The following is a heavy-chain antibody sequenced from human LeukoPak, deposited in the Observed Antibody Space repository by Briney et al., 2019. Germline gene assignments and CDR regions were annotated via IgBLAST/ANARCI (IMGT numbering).Heavy chain of an antibody. CDR1: GFTFSDYY. J-gene: IGHJ4*02. Sequence: GGSLRLSCAASGFTFSDYYMSWIRQAPGKGLEWVSYISSSGTPTKYADSVKGRFTISRDNAKNSLYLQMNSLRAEDTAVYYCAKDARRTSGWYFFDYWGQGTLVTVSS. V-gene: IGHV3-11*05. CDR3: AKDARRTSGWYFFDY. D-gene: IGHD6-19*01. CDR2: ISSSGTPT.